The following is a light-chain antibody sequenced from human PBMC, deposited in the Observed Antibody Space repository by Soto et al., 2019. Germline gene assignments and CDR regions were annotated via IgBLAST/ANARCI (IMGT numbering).Light chain of an antibody. J-gene: IGKJ1*01. V-gene: IGKV3-15*01. Sequence: EIVMTQSPVALSVSPGERATLSCRASQSVSSNLAWYQQKPGQAPRLLIYGASTRATGIPARFSGSGSGTEFTLTISSLQSEDFAVYYCQQYNNWPPNFGQGTKV. CDR3: QQYNNWPPN. CDR2: GAS. CDR1: QSVSSN.